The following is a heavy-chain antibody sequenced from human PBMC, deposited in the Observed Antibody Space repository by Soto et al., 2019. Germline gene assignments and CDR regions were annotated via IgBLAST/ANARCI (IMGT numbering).Heavy chain of an antibody. Sequence: ASVKVSCKASGYTFTGYYMHWVRQAPGQGLEWMGWINPNSGGTNYAQKFQGRVTMTRDTSISTAYMELSRLRSDDTAVYYCARDPPPSIVVVPAALDYWGQGTLVTVSS. CDR1: GYTFTGYY. D-gene: IGHD2-2*01. J-gene: IGHJ4*02. V-gene: IGHV1-2*02. CDR2: INPNSGGT. CDR3: ARDPPPSIVVVPAALDY.